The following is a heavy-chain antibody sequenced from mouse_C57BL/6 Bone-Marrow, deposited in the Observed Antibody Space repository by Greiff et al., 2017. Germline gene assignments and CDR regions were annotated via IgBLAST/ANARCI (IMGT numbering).Heavy chain of an antibody. J-gene: IGHJ3*01. V-gene: IGHV1-80*01. CDR3: ARREYYGSSPFAY. D-gene: IGHD1-1*01. CDR2: IYPGDGAT. Sequence: VQLQQSGAELVKPGASVKISCKASGYAFSSYWMNWVKQRPGKGLEWIGQIYPGDGATTYNGKFKGKATLTVDQSSSPAYMQLRCLTSEGSAVYVCARREYYGSSPFAYWGQGTLVTVSA. CDR1: GYAFSSYW.